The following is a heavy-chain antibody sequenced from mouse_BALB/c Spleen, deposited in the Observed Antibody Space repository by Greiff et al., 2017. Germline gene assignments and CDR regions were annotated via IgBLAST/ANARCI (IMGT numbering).Heavy chain of an antibody. CDR1: GFTFSSYA. Sequence: EVKVVESGGGLVKPGGSLKLSCAASGFTFSSYAMSWVRQTPDKRLEWVATISSGGSYTYYPDSVKGRFTISRDNAKNTLYLQMSSLKSEDTAMYYCARRGEDAMDYWGQGTSVTVSS. J-gene: IGHJ4*01. CDR3: ARRGEDAMDY. CDR2: ISSGGSYT. V-gene: IGHV5-6*03.